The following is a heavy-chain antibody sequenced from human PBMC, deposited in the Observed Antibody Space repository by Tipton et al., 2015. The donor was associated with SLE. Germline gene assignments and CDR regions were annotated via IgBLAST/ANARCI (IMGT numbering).Heavy chain of an antibody. Sequence: SLRLSCAASGFTFSRSDMHWVRQTTEGLEWVAAIGRGGDIYYSASVEGRFTISRENAKNSLYLQMNTLRAGDTAVYYCAREMDDSSSRSWSLDVWGKGATVTVSS. J-gene: IGHJ6*04. CDR1: GFTFSRSD. CDR3: AREMDDSSSRSWSLDV. V-gene: IGHV3-13*01. CDR2: IGRGGDI. D-gene: IGHD6-13*01.